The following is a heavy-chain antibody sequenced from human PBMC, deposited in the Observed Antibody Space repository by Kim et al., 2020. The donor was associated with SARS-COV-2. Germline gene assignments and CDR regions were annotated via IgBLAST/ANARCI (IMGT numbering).Heavy chain of an antibody. V-gene: IGHV3-23*01. J-gene: IGHJ6*02. CDR3: ARNDYFNSGSSYYYGMDV. CDR2: ISDGGTRT. Sequence: GGSLRLSCTASGFTFSSYAMSWVRQAPGKGLEWVSAISDGGTRTYYADSVKGQFTISRDNSKNTLYLQMTGLRAEDTAVYYCARNDYFNSGSSYYYGMDVWGQGTTVTVSS. D-gene: IGHD3-10*01. CDR1: GFTFSSYA.